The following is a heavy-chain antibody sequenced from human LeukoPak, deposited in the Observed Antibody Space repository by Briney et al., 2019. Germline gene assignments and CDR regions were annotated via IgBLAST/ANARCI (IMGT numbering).Heavy chain of an antibody. V-gene: IGHV4-30-4*08. CDR1: GGSFSGYY. D-gene: IGHD4-23*01. J-gene: IGHJ4*02. Sequence: PSETLSLTCAVYGGSFSGYYWGWIRQPPGKGLEWIGYIYYSGSTYYNPSLKSRVTISVDTSKNQFSLKLSSVTAADTAVYYCARATTVVTPLDYWGQGTLVTVSS. CDR2: IYYSGST. CDR3: ARATTVVTPLDY.